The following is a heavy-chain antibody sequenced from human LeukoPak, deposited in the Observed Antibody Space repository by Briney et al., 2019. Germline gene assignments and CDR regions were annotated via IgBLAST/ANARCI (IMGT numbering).Heavy chain of an antibody. J-gene: IGHJ4*02. CDR3: ARFKSAVRGVYYFDY. Sequence: SETLSLTCTVSGGSISSYYWSWIRQPPGKGLEGIGYIYYSGSTNYNPSLKSRVTISVDTSKNQFSLKLSSVTAADTAVYYCARFKSAVRGVYYFDYWGQGTLVTVSS. V-gene: IGHV4-59*01. D-gene: IGHD3-10*01. CDR2: IYYSGST. CDR1: GGSISSYY.